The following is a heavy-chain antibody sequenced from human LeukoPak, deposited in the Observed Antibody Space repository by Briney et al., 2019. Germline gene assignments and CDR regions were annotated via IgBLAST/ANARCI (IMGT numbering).Heavy chain of an antibody. V-gene: IGHV3-21*01. CDR1: GFTFSSYS. D-gene: IGHD3-22*01. CDR2: ISSSSSYI. CDR3: ASQYYYDSSDMGDDY. Sequence: KTGGSLRLSCAASGFTFSSYSMNWVRQAPGKGLEWVSSISSSSSYIYYADSVKGRFTISRDNAKISLYLQMNSLRAEDTAVYYCASQYYYDSSDMGDDYWGQGTLVTVSS. J-gene: IGHJ4*02.